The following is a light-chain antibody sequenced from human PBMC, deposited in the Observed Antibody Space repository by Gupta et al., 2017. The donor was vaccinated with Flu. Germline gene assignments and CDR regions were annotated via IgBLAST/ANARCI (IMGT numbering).Light chain of an antibody. J-gene: IGLJ3*02. V-gene: IGLV2-14*01. CDR2: EVT. CDR3: ASYTTTSTWV. CDR1: SSDVGHYNY. Sequence: QSALTQPASVSRSPGQSITISCTGTSSDVGHYNYVSWYQQHPGKVPKLMIYEVTDRPSGVSNRFSGSKSGNTASLTISGLQAEDEADYFCASYTTTSTWVFGGGTKLTVL.